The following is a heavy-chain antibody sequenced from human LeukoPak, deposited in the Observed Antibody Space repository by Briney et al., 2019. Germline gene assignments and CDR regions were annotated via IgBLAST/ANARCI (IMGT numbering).Heavy chain of an antibody. CDR3: ASRPTISPQFEY. V-gene: IGHV1-2*02. J-gene: IGHJ4*02. D-gene: IGHD3-3*01. CDR1: GYTFTDYY. Sequence: GASVKVSCKASGYTFTDYYMYWVRQAPGQGLEWMGWINPNSGGTNYAQKFQGRVTMTRDTSISTVYMELSRLGSDDTAMYYCASRPTISPQFEYWGQGTLVTVSS. CDR2: INPNSGGT.